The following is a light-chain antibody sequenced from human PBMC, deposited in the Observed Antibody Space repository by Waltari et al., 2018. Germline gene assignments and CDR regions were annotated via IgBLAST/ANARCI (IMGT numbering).Light chain of an antibody. CDR3: QQYENWPPLT. CDR1: RSVSNN. V-gene: IGKV3-15*01. CDR2: AAS. J-gene: IGKJ4*01. Sequence: EIVMTQSPATLSVSPGERATLSCRASRSVSNNLAWYQQKPGQAPRILIYAASTRATGIPARFSGSGSGTEFTLTISSRQSEDLAVYYCQQYENWPPLTFGGGTKVEIK.